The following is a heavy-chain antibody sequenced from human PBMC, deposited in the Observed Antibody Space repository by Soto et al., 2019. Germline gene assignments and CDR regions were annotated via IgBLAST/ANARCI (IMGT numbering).Heavy chain of an antibody. Sequence: GGSPRLSCAASGFTFSSYAMSWVRQAPGKGLEWVSAISGSGGSTYYADSVKGRFTISRDNSKNTLYLQMNSLRAEDTAVYYCAKDQIELVTEYFQHWGQGTLVTVSS. V-gene: IGHV3-23*01. CDR3: AKDQIELVTEYFQH. J-gene: IGHJ1*01. D-gene: IGHD2-21*01. CDR2: ISGSGGST. CDR1: GFTFSSYA.